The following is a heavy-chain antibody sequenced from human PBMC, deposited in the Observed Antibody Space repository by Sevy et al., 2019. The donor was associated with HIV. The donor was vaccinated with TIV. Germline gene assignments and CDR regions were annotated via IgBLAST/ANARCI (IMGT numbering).Heavy chain of an antibody. CDR2: ISGSSNYI. CDR3: ARSGMTWYAFDM. V-gene: IGHV3-21*01. CDR1: TFTFTNYP. Sequence: GGSLRLSCAASTFTFTNYPMNWVRQAPGKGLEWVSYISGSSNYIYYADSFKGRFTISRDNAKNSVFLQMTSLRTEDTAVYYCARSGMTWYAFDMWGQGTMVTVSS. J-gene: IGHJ3*02. D-gene: IGHD2-21*02.